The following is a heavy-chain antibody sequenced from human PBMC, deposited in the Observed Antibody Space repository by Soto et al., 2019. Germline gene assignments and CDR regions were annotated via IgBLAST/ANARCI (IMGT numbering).Heavy chain of an antibody. CDR1: GFTFNNAW. CDR3: TSDHGTSWNDY. V-gene: IGHV3-15*07. Sequence: EVQVVESGGGLVKPGGSLRLSCAASGFTFNNAWMNWVRQAPGKGLEWVAHIKSTTDGGTTDYAAPVKGRFTISRDDSKNTLYLQMNSLKTADTAMYYCTSDHGTSWNDYWGQGTLVTVSS. D-gene: IGHD6-13*01. CDR2: IKSTTDGGTT. J-gene: IGHJ4*02.